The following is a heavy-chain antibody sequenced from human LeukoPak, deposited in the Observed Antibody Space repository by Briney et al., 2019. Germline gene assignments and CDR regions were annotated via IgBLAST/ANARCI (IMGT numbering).Heavy chain of an antibody. CDR2: ISGSGGST. Sequence: GGSLRLSSVVSGVTFSSYVMSWVRQAPGKGLDWVASISGSGGSTYYVDSVKGRFTISRDNSKNMLYLHVSSLRSEDTAVYYCARGRTRITIFGVVTPFDYWGQGTLVTVSS. V-gene: IGHV3-23*01. D-gene: IGHD3-3*01. J-gene: IGHJ4*02. CDR1: GVTFSSYV. CDR3: ARGRTRITIFGVVTPFDY.